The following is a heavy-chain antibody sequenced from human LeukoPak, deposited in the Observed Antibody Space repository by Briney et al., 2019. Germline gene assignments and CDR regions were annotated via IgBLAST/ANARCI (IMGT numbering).Heavy chain of an antibody. D-gene: IGHD6-19*01. Sequence: PGGSLSLSCAASGFTFTNAWMIWVGPAQGKGLEWVGRTRNKANSYTTEYAASVKGRFTISRDDSKNSLYLQMNSLKTEDTAVYYCARDDSGLDYWGQGTLVTVSS. CDR2: TRNKANSYTT. CDR3: ARDDSGLDY. CDR1: GFTFTNAW. J-gene: IGHJ4*02. V-gene: IGHV3-72*01.